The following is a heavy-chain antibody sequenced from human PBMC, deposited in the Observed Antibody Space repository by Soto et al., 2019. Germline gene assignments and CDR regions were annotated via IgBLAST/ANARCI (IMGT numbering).Heavy chain of an antibody. D-gene: IGHD3-22*01. CDR2: ISPYSGKT. CDR3: AREGLLLLPDY. Sequence: QIQLVQSGSEVREPGASAKVSCKTSGYTFTNNAVCWVRQAPGQGLEWMGWISPYSGKTNYARKFRDRVTMTAYTSTSTVYMEFGSLTSDDSAVYYCAREGLLLLPDYWGQGTLVTVSS. J-gene: IGHJ4*02. CDR1: GYTFTNNA. V-gene: IGHV1-18*01.